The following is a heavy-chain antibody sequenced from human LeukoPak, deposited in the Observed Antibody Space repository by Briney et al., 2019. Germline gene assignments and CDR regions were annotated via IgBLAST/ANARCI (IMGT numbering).Heavy chain of an antibody. CDR2: ISPNGGTT. V-gene: IGHV3-64D*06. CDR1: GFTVSSNY. D-gene: IGHD1-1*01. J-gene: IGHJ4*02. CDR3: VPKGNEGY. Sequence: GGSLRLSCAASGFTVSSNYMSWVRQAPGKGLEYVSAISPNGGTTYYADSVKGRFSISRDNSKNVLYLQMSSLRPEDTAVYYCVPKGNEGYWGQGTLVTVSS.